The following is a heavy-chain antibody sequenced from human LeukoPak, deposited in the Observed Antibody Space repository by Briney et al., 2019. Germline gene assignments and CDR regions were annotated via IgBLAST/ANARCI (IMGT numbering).Heavy chain of an antibody. CDR2: VWFDGSNK. D-gene: IGHD3-10*01. CDR1: GFTFSSNG. V-gene: IGHV3-33*01. J-gene: IGHJ4*02. CDR3: ARECGSVLGDY. Sequence: GGSLRLSCAASGFTFSSNGMHWVRQAPGKGLEWVAVVWFDGSNKYYADSVKGRFTISRDNSKNTLYLQMNSLRAEDTAVYYCARECGSVLGDYWGQGTLVTVSS.